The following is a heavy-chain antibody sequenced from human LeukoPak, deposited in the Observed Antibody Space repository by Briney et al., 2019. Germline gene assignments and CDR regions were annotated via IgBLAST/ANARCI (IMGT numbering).Heavy chain of an antibody. J-gene: IGHJ4*02. CDR3: ARSLGITSLDH. V-gene: IGHV4-59*01. CDR1: GGSIRSYY. Sequence: SETLSLTCSVSGGSIRSYYWNWIRQSPGKGLEWIGYIYYSGSINYNPSFKSRVTMSVDTSKNQFSLKLHSATAADTAMYYCARSLGITSLDHWGQGMLVTVSS. D-gene: IGHD1-14*01. CDR2: IYYSGSI.